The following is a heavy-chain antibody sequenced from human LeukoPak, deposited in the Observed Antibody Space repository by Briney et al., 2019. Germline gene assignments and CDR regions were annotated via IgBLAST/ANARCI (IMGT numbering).Heavy chain of an antibody. J-gene: IGHJ4*02. V-gene: IGHV4-34*01. D-gene: IGHD1-14*01. CDR3: ASSTGITTFDY. CDR1: GGSFSGYY. Sequence: SETLSLTCAVYGGSFSGYYCSWIRQPPGKGLEWIGEINHSGSTNHNPSLKSRVTISVDTSKNQFSLKLSSVTAADTAVYYCASSTGITTFDYWGQGTLVTVSS. CDR2: INHSGST.